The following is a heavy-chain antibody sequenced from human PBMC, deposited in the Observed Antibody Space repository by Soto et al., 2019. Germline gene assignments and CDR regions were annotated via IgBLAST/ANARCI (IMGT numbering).Heavy chain of an antibody. V-gene: IGHV4-4*07. CDR2: IYTSGST. CDR3: ARGDSSSWYPSWFDP. Sequence: SETLSLTCTVSGGSISSYYWSWIRQPAGKGLEWIGRIYTSGSTNYNPSLKSRVTMSVDTSKNQSSLKLSSVTAADTAVYYCARGDSSSWYPSWFDPWGQGTLVTVSS. J-gene: IGHJ5*02. CDR1: GGSISSYY. D-gene: IGHD6-13*01.